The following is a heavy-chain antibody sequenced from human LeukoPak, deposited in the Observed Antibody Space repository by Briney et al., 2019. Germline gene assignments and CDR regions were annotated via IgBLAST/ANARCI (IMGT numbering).Heavy chain of an antibody. CDR1: GGSISSYY. J-gene: IGHJ4*02. CDR2: IYYSGST. Sequence: SETLSLTCTVSGGSISSYYWSWIRQPPGKGLEWIGYIYYSGSTYYNPSLKSRVTISVDTSKNQFSLKLSSVTAADTAVYYCARDIAVAGEELFDYWGQGTLVTVSS. V-gene: IGHV4-59*08. CDR3: ARDIAVAGEELFDY. D-gene: IGHD6-19*01.